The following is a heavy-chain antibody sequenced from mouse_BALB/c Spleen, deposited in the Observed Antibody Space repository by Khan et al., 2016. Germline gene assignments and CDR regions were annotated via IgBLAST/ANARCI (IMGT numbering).Heavy chain of an antibody. V-gene: IGHV2-5*01. J-gene: IGHJ4*01. CDR2: IWRGGST. CDR1: GVSLTSYG. Sequence: QLQQSGPGLVQPSQSLSITCTVSGVSLTSYGVHWVRQSPGKGLEWLGVIWRGGSTDYNAAFMSRLSITKDNSKRQVFFKMNSLQADDTAIYYCAKTIYYGNYYSMDYWGQGTSVTVSS. CDR3: AKTIYYGNYYSMDY. D-gene: IGHD2-1*01.